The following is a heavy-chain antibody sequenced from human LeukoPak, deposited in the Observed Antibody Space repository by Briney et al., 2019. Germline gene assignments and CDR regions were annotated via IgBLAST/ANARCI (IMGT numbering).Heavy chain of an antibody. V-gene: IGHV3-48*03. CDR3: ARGGNTYLLPIDY. CDR1: GFTFSRYE. Sequence: GGSLRLSCAASGFTFSRYEMNWVRQAPGKGLEWGSYISSSGSTIYYADSVKGRFTISRDNAKNSLYLQMNSLRAEDTAVYYCARGGNTYLLPIDYWGQGTLVTVSS. J-gene: IGHJ4*02. D-gene: IGHD1/OR15-1a*01. CDR2: ISSSGSTI.